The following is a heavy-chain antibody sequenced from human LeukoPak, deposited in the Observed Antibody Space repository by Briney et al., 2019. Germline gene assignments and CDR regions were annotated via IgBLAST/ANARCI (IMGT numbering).Heavy chain of an antibody. CDR3: ARAVYSSYYYYYYYMDV. D-gene: IGHD2-15*01. CDR1: GGSISSYY. CDR2: IYTSGST. V-gene: IGHV4-4*07. Sequence: SETLSLTCTVSGGSISSYYWSWIRQPAGKGLEWIGRIYTSGSTNYNPSLKSRVTMSVDTSKNQFFLKLSSVTAADTAVYYCARAVYSSYYYYYYYMDVWGKGTTVTVSS. J-gene: IGHJ6*03.